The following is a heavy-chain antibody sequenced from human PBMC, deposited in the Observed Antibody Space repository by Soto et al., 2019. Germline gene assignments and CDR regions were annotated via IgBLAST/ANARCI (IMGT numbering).Heavy chain of an antibody. V-gene: IGHV1-46*01. CDR3: ASQYCGGDCYSFYYNGMEV. CDR2: INPSGGRT. CDR1: GYTFTSLY. D-gene: IGHD2-21*02. J-gene: IGHJ6*02. Sequence: GASVKVSCKASGYTFTSLYMHWVRQAPGQGLEWMGIINPSGGRTTYAQKFQGRVTMTRDTSTSTVYMELYSLRSEDTAVYYCASQYCGGDCYSFYYNGMEVWGQGTKVTVSS.